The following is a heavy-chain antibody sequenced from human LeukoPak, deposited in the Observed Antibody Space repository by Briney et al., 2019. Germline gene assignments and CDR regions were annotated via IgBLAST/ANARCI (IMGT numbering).Heavy chain of an antibody. V-gene: IGHV5-51*01. CDR3: ARRSYCYSTSCYGYWFDS. D-gene: IGHD2-2*01. J-gene: IGHJ5*01. CDR1: GYSLTSYW. Sequence: GESLKISCKGSGYSLTSYWIAWVRQMPGKGLEWMGIIYPGDSDSRYSPSFQGQVTFSADKSISTAYLQWSSLKASDTAMYYCARRSYCYSTSCYGYWFDSWGQGTLVTVSS. CDR2: IYPGDSDS.